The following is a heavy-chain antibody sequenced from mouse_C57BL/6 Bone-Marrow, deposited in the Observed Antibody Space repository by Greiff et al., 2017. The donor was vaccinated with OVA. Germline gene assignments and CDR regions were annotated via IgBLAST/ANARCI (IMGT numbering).Heavy chain of an antibody. CDR1: GYTFTSYW. J-gene: IGHJ2*01. V-gene: IGHV1-69*01. CDR3: ARGRWLLRDY. Sequence: QVQLQQPGAELVMPGASVKLSCKASGYTFTSYWMHWVKQRPGQGLEWIGEIDPSDSYTNYNQKFKGKSTLTVDKSSSTAYMQLSSLTSEDSAVYYCARGRWLLRDYWGQGTTLTVSS. CDR2: IDPSDSYT. D-gene: IGHD2-3*01.